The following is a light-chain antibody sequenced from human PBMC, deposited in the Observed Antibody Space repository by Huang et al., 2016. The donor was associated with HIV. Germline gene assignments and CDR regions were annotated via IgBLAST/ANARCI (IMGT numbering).Light chain of an antibody. CDR1: QSVGSN. J-gene: IGKJ2*01. V-gene: IGKV3-15*01. CDR2: GAS. Sequence: EIVMTQSPAHLSVSPGERATPSCKASQSVGSNFAWYQQKPGQAPRLLIDGASIRATGIPARFSGSGSGTEFTLTISSLQSEDFGVYYCRQYNNWPRGTFGQGTKLEIK. CDR3: RQYNNWPRGT.